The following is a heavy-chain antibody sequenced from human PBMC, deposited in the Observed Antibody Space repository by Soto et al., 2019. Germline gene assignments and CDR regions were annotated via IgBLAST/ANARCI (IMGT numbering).Heavy chain of an antibody. D-gene: IGHD4-17*01. Sequence: GGSLRLSCVASEFSFSRYAMTWVRQAAGKGLQWVAGLGPDGRNTFYGESVRGRFTISRDNSRNTLYLQMSSLRAEDTAVYFCVKQMTTWTDSFFDFWGQGIQVTVSS. CDR2: LGPDGRNT. CDR1: EFSFSRYA. CDR3: VKQMTTWTDSFFDF. V-gene: IGHV3-23*01. J-gene: IGHJ4*02.